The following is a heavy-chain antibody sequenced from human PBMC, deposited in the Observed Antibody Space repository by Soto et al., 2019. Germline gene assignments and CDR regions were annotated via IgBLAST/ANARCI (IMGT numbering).Heavy chain of an antibody. V-gene: IGHV3-53*05. D-gene: IGHD2-21*02. Sequence: GGSLRLSCTVSGFSVTNSYINWVRQAPGKGLEWVSILYSSGTTYYADSVRGRFTVSRDESKNTLFLHMNSLRSDDTAVYYCARVMDQQVTRPDFDDWGQCTLVTVSS. J-gene: IGHJ4*02. CDR2: LYSSGTT. CDR1: GFSVTNSY. CDR3: ARVMDQQVTRPDFDD.